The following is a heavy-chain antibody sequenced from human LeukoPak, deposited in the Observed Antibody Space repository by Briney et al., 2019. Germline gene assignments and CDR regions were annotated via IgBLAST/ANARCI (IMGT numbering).Heavy chain of an antibody. CDR1: GDSISSSNSY. CDR3: AREDAVSSDDAFDL. V-gene: IGHV4-39*02. J-gene: IGHJ3*01. D-gene: IGHD6-19*01. CDR2: IYYSENT. Sequence: KTSETLSLTCTVSGDSISSSNSYWGWIRQPPGKGLEWIGSIYYSENTYYNASLKSRVTISVDTSKNQFSLKLTSVTAADTAVYYCAREDAVSSDDAFDLWGQGTMVTVS.